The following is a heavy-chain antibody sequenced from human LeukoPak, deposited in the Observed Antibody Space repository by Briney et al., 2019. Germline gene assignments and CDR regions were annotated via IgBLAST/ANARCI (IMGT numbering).Heavy chain of an antibody. J-gene: IGHJ4*02. CDR1: GYTFTGYY. CDR2: INPNSGGT. CDR3: ARGHYYDSSGYYPNFDY. D-gene: IGHD3-22*01. V-gene: IGHV1-2*02. Sequence: GASVKVSCKASGYTFTGYYMHWVRQAPGQGLEWMGWINPNSGGTNYAQKFQGRVTMTRDTSISTAYMELSRLRSADTAVYYCARGHYYDSSGYYPNFDYWGQGTLVTVSS.